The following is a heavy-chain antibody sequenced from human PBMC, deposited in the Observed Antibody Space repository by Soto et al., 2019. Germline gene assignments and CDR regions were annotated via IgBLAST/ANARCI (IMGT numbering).Heavy chain of an antibody. CDR3: AREGSADYGSYGMDV. D-gene: IGHD4-17*01. J-gene: IGHJ6*02. V-gene: IGHV1-2*02. Sequence: QVQLVQSGTEVRKPGASVKVSCKASGFTVYYIHWVRQAPGQGLEWMGWVNPSSGGTNYAQKFQGRAAMTRDKFISTDYRERSSLQSDDTAGYYCAREGSADYGSYGMDVWGQGTTVTVS. CDR2: VNPSSGGT. CDR1: GFTVYY.